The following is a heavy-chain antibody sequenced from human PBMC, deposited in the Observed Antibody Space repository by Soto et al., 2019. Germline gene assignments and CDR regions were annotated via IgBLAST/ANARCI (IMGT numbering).Heavy chain of an antibody. Sequence: GGSLRLSCAASGFTFSSYWMSWVRQAPGKGLEWVANIKQDGSEKYYVDSVKGRFTISRDNAKNSLYLQMNSLRAEDTAVYYCARCKGYSGYGLFYYYYGMDVWGQGTTVTVSS. V-gene: IGHV3-7*01. CDR2: IKQDGSEK. CDR3: ARCKGYSGYGLFYYYYGMDV. J-gene: IGHJ6*02. CDR1: GFTFSSYW. D-gene: IGHD5-12*01.